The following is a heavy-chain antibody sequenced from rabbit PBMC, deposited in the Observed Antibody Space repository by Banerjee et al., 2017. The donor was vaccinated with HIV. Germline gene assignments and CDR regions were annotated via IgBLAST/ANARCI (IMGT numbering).Heavy chain of an antibody. CDR3: AREIGGDGYAYAADL. J-gene: IGHJ6*01. Sequence: QSLEESGGDLVKPGASLTLTCTASGFTISSSYYMCWVRQAPGKGLEWIACIYAGSSGNAFYASWAKGRFTISKSSSTTVTLQMTGLTAADTATYFCAREIGGDGYAYAADLWGQGTLVTVS. CDR2: IYAGSSGNA. D-gene: IGHD6-1*01. V-gene: IGHV1S40*01. CDR1: GFTISSSYY.